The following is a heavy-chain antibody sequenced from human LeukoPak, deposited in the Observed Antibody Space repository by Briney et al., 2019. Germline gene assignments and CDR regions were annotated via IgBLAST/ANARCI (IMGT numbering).Heavy chain of an antibody. CDR1: GFTFSSYA. D-gene: IGHD3-22*01. Sequence: GGSLRLSCAVSGFTFSSYAMSWVRQAPGKGLEWVSAISGSGGSTYYADSVKGRFTISRDNSKNTLYLQMNSLRAEDTAVYYCAKVTAGYYDSSGNFDYWGQGTLVTVSS. CDR3: AKVTAGYYDSSGNFDY. J-gene: IGHJ4*02. V-gene: IGHV3-23*01. CDR2: ISGSGGST.